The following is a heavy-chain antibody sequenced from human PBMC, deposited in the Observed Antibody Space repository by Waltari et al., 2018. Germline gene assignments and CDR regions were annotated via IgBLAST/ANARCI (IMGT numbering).Heavy chain of an antibody. CDR2: IYYSGST. CDR3: ATLIVVVPAALDY. CDR1: GGSISSSSYY. D-gene: IGHD2-2*01. Sequence: QLQLQESGPGLVKPSETLSLTCTVSGGSISSSSYYWGWIRQPPGKGLEWIGSIYYSGSTYYNPSIKSRVTISVDTSKNQFSLKLSSVTAADTAVYYCATLIVVVPAALDYWGQGTLVTVSS. V-gene: IGHV4-39*01. J-gene: IGHJ4*02.